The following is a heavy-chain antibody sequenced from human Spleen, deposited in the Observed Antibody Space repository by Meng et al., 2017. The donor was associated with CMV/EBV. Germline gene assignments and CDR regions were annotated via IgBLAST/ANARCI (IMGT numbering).Heavy chain of an antibody. D-gene: IGHD2-2*02. V-gene: IGHV3-21*01. CDR2: IDSSSNYI. CDR3: ARDRAGYCSSTSCYNYYYYYGMDV. Sequence: GESLKISCLASGFTFSTYSMNWVRQAPGKGPEWVSSIDSSSNYIYYADSVKGRFTISRDNAVNSLYLQMNSLRAEDTAVYYCARDRAGYCSSTSCYNYYYYYGMDVWGQGTTVTVSS. J-gene: IGHJ6*02. CDR1: GFTFSTYS.